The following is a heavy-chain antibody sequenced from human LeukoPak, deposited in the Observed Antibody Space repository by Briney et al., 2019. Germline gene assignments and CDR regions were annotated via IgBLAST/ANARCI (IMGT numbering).Heavy chain of an antibody. Sequence: QAGGSLRLSCAASGFTVSSNYMSWVRQAPGKGLEWVSVIYSGGSTYYADSVKGRFTISRDNSKNTPYLQMNSLRAEDTAVYYCARGRYSKDYYYYMDVWGKGTTVTVSS. CDR3: ARGRYSKDYYYYMDV. V-gene: IGHV3-66*02. CDR1: GFTVSSNY. CDR2: IYSGGST. J-gene: IGHJ6*03. D-gene: IGHD4-11*01.